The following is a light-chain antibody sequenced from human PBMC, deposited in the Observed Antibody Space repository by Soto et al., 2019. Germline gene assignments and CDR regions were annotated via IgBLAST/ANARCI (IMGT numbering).Light chain of an antibody. CDR1: SSDVGTYDL. CDR2: EAT. Sequence: QSVLTQPASVSGSPGQSITISCTGTSSDVGTYDLVSWYQHHPGAAPKLIIYEATRRPSGISNRFSGSKSGNTASLTISGLQAEDEADYSCCSFAGSNSWVFGGGTKVTVL. CDR3: CSFAGSNSWV. J-gene: IGLJ3*02. V-gene: IGLV2-23*01.